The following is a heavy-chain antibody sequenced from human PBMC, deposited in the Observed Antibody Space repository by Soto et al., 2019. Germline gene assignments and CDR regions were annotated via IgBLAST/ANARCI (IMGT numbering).Heavy chain of an antibody. CDR3: ARLLGYCSGGSCLHNDEYYYYYMDV. CDR2: MNPNSGNT. CDR1: GYTFTSYD. Sequence: ASVKVSCKASGYTFTSYDINWVRQATGQGLEWMGWMNPNSGNTGYAQKFQGRVTMTRNTSISTAYMELSSLRSEDTAVYYCARLLGYCSGGSCLHNDEYYYYYMDVWGKGTTVTVSS. D-gene: IGHD2-15*01. J-gene: IGHJ6*03. V-gene: IGHV1-8*01.